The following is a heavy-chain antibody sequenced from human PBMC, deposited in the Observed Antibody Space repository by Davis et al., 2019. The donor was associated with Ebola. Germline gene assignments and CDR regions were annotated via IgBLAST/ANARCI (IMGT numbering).Heavy chain of an antibody. CDR3: AKVYSSSWYDTRDY. V-gene: IGHV3-30-3*01. CDR2: ISYDGSNK. D-gene: IGHD6-13*01. J-gene: IGHJ4*02. Sequence: PGGSLRLSCAASGFTFSSYAMHWVRQAPGKGLEWVAVISYDGSNKYYADSVKGRFTISRDNSKNTLYLQMNSLRAEDTAVYYCAKVYSSSWYDTRDYWGQGTLVTVSS. CDR1: GFTFSSYA.